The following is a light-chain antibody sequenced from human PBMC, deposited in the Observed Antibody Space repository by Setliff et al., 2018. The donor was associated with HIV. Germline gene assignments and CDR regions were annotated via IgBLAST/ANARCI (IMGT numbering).Light chain of an antibody. V-gene: IGLV2-11*01. CDR2: GVN. CDR3: CSYAGSYTSLYG. J-gene: IGLJ1*01. CDR1: GSDVGGYNY. Sequence: QSALTQPRSVSGSPGQSVAISCTGTGSDVGGYNYVSWYQHNPGKAPKLMIYGVNKRPSGVPDRFSGSKSGNTASLTISGLQAEDEADYYCCSYAGSYTSLYGFGTGTKV.